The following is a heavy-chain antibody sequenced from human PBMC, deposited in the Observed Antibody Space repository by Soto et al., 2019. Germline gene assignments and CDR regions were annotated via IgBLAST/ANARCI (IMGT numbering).Heavy chain of an antibody. CDR1: GGSISSYY. CDR2: IYYSGST. V-gene: IGHV4-59*01. J-gene: IGHJ4*02. D-gene: IGHD6-13*01. CDR3: ARASIAAAGRDY. Sequence: PSGTLSLTCTVSGGSISSYYWSWIRQPPGKGLEWIGYIYYSGSTNYNPSLKSRVTISVDTSKNQFSLKLSSVTAADTAVYYCARASIAAAGRDYWGQGTLVTV.